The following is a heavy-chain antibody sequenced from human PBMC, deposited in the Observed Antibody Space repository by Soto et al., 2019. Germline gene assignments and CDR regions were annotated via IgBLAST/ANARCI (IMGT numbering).Heavy chain of an antibody. D-gene: IGHD1-1*01. J-gene: IGHJ4*02. CDR2: INPSARSA. CDR1: GYSFTNYY. V-gene: IGHV1-46*04. Sequence: ASVEVTCKSSGYSFTNYYLHWVRPAPGQGLEWVGMINPSARSASYAQKLRGRLTMDRDTSTTTVYMELSRLTSEDTAEYYCARDNSAANGVLDHWGLGTLVTVS. CDR3: ARDNSAANGVLDH.